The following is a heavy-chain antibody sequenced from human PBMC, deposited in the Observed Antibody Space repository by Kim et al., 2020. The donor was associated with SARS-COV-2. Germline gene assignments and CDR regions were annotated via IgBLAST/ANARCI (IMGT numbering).Heavy chain of an antibody. J-gene: IGHJ5*02. V-gene: IGHV3-7*01. CDR1: GFTFSSYW. CDR3: ARDLPVIDCGGDCYSPNWFDP. Sequence: GGSLRLSCAASGFTFSSYWMSWVRQAPGKGLEWVANIKQDGSEKYYVDSVKGRFTISRDNAKNSLYLQMNSLRAEDTAVYYCARDLPVIDCGGDCYSPNWFDPWGQGTLVTVSS. D-gene: IGHD2-21*02. CDR2: IKQDGSEK.